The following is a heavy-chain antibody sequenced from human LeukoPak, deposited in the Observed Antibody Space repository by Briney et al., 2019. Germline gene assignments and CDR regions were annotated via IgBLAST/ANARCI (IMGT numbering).Heavy chain of an antibody. CDR2: ISSSSSYI. CDR1: GFTFSSYS. Sequence: GGSLRLSCAASGFTFSSYSMNWVRQAPGKGLEWVSSISSSSSYIYYADSVKGRFTISRGNAKNSLYLQMNSLRAEDTAVYYCARGGGGYGDYWGQGTLVTVSS. D-gene: IGHD5-12*01. J-gene: IGHJ4*02. V-gene: IGHV3-21*01. CDR3: ARGGGGYGDY.